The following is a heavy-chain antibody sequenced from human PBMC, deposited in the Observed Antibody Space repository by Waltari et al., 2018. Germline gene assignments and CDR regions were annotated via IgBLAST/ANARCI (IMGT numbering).Heavy chain of an antibody. CDR1: GGTFSSYA. D-gene: IGHD6-13*01. Sequence: QVQLVQSGAEVKKPGSSVKVSCKASGGTFSSYAISWVRQAPGQGLEWMGGIIPIFGTANYAQKFQGRVTITADESTSTAYMELSSLRSEDTAVYYCATGPGSNSSSWYLNWFDPWGQGTLVTVSS. CDR2: IIPIFGTA. V-gene: IGHV1-69*12. CDR3: ATGPGSNSSSWYLNWFDP. J-gene: IGHJ5*02.